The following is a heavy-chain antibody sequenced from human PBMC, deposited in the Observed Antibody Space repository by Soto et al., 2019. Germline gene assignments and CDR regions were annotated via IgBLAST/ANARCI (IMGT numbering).Heavy chain of an antibody. Sequence: EVQLVESGGGLVKPGGSLRLSCAASGFSFSSDSMNWVRQAPGKGLEWVSSISSSSSSIYYADSAKCRFTISRDNAKNSLYLQMKKLRVDDTAVYYCARSYGSGKTDVWRQGTTVTVSS. V-gene: IGHV3-21*01. J-gene: IGHJ6*02. D-gene: IGHD3-10*01. CDR1: GFSFSSDS. CDR2: ISSSSSSI. CDR3: ARSYGSGKTDV.